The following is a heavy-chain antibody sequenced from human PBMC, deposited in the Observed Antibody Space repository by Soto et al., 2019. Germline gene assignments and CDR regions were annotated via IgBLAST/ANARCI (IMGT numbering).Heavy chain of an antibody. V-gene: IGHV2-5*02. Sequence: QITLKESGPTLVKPTQTLTLTCTFSGFSLNTNAVGVAWIRQPPGKALEWLALLYWDDDKRYSPSLKSRLTITTDTSKNQVVLTMTNMDPEATATYYCANRRVRNRSGENFDSWGQGTLVTVSS. D-gene: IGHD6-19*01. CDR2: LYWDDDK. J-gene: IGHJ4*02. CDR3: ANRRVRNRSGENFDS. CDR1: GFSLNTNAVG.